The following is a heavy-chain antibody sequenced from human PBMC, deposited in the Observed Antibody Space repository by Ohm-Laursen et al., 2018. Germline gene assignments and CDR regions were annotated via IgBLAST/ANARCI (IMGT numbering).Heavy chain of an antibody. D-gene: IGHD6-19*01. J-gene: IGHJ3*02. CDR1: GASISSRGSY. CDR2: VYHTGTN. V-gene: IGHV4-39*01. CDR3: ARVKQWLIYAFDI. Sequence: SETLSLTCSVSGASISSRGSYWAWIRQTPGKGLEWLASVYHTGTNYYNPSLKTGLTISVDTSKNQFSLKLTSVTAADTALYYCARVKQWLIYAFDIWGQGTMVTVSS.